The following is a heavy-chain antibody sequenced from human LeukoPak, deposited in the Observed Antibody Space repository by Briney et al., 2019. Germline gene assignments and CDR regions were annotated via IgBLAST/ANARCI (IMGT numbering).Heavy chain of an antibody. D-gene: IGHD3-10*01. J-gene: IGHJ3*02. V-gene: IGHV3-48*04. Sequence: SGGSLRLSCAASGFTFSSYSMNWVRQAPGKGLEWVSYISSSSSTIYYADSVKGRFTISRDNAKNSLYLQMNSLRAEDTAVYYCASFGSGSNLDAFDIWGQGTMVTVST. CDR1: GFTFSSYS. CDR2: ISSSSSTI. CDR3: ASFGSGSNLDAFDI.